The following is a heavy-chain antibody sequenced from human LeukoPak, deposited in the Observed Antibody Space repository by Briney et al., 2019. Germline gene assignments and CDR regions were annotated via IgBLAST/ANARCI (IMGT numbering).Heavy chain of an antibody. D-gene: IGHD3-22*01. CDR1: SGSISTYY. Sequence: PSETLSLTCTVSSGSISTYYWTWIRQPPGKGLEWIGHISYSGSTKYNPSLTRRTTIPLDTSKNQFSLELRSMTAADTAIYYCARQAGMFTTFDFWGQEILVTVSS. CDR3: ARQAGMFTTFDF. CDR2: ISYSGST. J-gene: IGHJ4*02. V-gene: IGHV4-59*08.